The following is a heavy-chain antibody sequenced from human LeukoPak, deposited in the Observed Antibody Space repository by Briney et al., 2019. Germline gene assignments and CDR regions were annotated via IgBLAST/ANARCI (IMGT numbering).Heavy chain of an antibody. Sequence: GGSLRLSCAASGFTFSSYGMSWVRQVPGKGLEWVSAISGPGGNTYYADSVKGWFTISRDNSKNTLFLQMNSLRAEDTAVYYCAKGRDWGSYRYHAFDIWGQGTMVTVSS. D-gene: IGHD3-16*02. J-gene: IGHJ3*02. CDR1: GFTFSSYG. CDR3: AKGRDWGSYRYHAFDI. V-gene: IGHV3-23*01. CDR2: ISGPGGNT.